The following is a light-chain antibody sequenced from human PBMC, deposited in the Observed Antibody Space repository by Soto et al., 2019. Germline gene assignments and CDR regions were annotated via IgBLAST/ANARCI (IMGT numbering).Light chain of an antibody. CDR2: KAS. CDR1: QSISTW. CDR3: QQYNTYLT. V-gene: IGKV1-5*03. J-gene: IGKJ4*01. Sequence: DIQLTQSPSTLSASVGDRVTITCRASQSISTWLAWYQQKPGEAPNLLIYKASTLESGVPSRFSGSGYGTEFTLTISSLQPDDFATYYCQQYNTYLTFGGGTKVEIK.